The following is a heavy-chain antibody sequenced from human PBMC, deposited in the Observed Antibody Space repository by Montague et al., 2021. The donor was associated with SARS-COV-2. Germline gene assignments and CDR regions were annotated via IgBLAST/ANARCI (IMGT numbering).Heavy chain of an antibody. CDR2: ISTKNGNT. D-gene: IGHD6-19*01. CDR1: GYTFNTYD. J-gene: IGHJ6*02. CDR3: ARSRGNLQWPFYYYYGMDV. Sequence: SVKVSCKASGYTFNTYDISWVRQAPGQGLEWVGRISTKNGNTNYAQNVQDRVIMTTDTSTSTAYLELRSLTYDDTAVYYCARSRGNLQWPFYYYYGMDVWGQGTTVTVSS. V-gene: IGHV1-18*01.